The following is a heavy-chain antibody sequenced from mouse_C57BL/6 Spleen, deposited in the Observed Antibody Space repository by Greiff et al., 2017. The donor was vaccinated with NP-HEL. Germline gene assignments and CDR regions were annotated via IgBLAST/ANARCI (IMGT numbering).Heavy chain of an antibody. Sequence: QVQLQQPGAELVMPGASVKLSCKASGYTFNSYWMHWVKQRPGQGLEWIGGIDPSDSYTNYNHKFKGQSTLTVDKSSSTAYMQLSSLTSEDSAVYYCAKGTGTVPWFAYWGQGTLVTVSA. J-gene: IGHJ3*01. CDR1: GYTFNSYW. CDR2: IDPSDSYT. V-gene: IGHV1-69*01. CDR3: AKGTGTVPWFAY. D-gene: IGHD4-1*01.